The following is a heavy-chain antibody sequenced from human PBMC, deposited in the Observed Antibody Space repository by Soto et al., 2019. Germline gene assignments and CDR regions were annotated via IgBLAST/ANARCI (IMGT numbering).Heavy chain of an antibody. CDR3: ARDPGPYYDFWSGHYYYYGMDV. V-gene: IGHV4-61*01. J-gene: IGHJ6*02. Sequence: SETLSLTCTVSGGSVSSGSYYWSWIRQPPGKGLEWIGYIYYSGSTNYNPSLKSRVTISVDTSKNQFSLKLSSVTAADTAVYYCARDPGPYYDFWSGHYYYYGMDVWGQGTAVTVSS. CDR1: GGSVSSGSYY. CDR2: IYYSGST. D-gene: IGHD3-3*01.